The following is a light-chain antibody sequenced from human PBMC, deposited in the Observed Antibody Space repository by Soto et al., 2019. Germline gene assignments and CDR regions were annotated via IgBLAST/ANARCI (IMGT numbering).Light chain of an antibody. Sequence: QSVLTQPPSVSGAPGQRVTIFCTGSSSNIGAGYDVHWYQQLPGTAPRLLIYANSDRPSGVPDRFSGSKSGTSASLAITGLQAEDEADYYCQSYDNSLSGDVVFGGGTKLTVL. V-gene: IGLV1-40*01. CDR3: QSYDNSLSGDVV. J-gene: IGLJ2*01. CDR2: ANS. CDR1: SSNIGAGYD.